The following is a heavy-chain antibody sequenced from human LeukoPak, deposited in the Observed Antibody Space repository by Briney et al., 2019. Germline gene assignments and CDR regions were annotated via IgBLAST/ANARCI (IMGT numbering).Heavy chain of an antibody. J-gene: IGHJ4*02. Sequence: SKTLSLTCGVSGGSITTTNWWTWVRQPPGKGLEWIGEVHLDGRTNYNPSLESRLTISVGLSENHISLRLTSVTAADTAVYYCAREGGFYRPLDYSGQGTLVTVSS. CDR2: VHLDGRT. D-gene: IGHD3-3*01. CDR1: GGSITTTNW. CDR3: AREGGFYRPLDY. V-gene: IGHV4-4*02.